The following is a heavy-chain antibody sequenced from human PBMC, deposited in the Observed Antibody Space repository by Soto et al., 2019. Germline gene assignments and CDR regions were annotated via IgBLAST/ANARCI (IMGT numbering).Heavy chain of an antibody. Sequence: SGPTLVNPTQTLTLTCTFSGFSLTTTGVGVGWIRQPPGEALEWLTFISWNDDKRYSPSLENRLTITKDTSKNQVVLTMTNMDPVDTATYYCAHRGGATVGLYYFDYWGQGALVTVSS. J-gene: IGHJ4*02. D-gene: IGHD3-16*01. V-gene: IGHV2-5*01. CDR2: ISWNDDK. CDR3: AHRGGATVGLYYFDY. CDR1: GFSLTTTGVG.